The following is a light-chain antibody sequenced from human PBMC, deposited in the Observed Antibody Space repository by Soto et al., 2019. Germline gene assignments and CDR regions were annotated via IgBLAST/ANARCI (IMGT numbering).Light chain of an antibody. Sequence: DIQMTQSPSTLSASVGDRVTITCRASESITNRLAWYQQKPGKAPKLLIYAASGLPSGVPSRFSGSGSGTDFTLTISSLQPEDFATYYCQQANSFPLTFGGGTKVDIK. V-gene: IGKV1-12*01. CDR2: AAS. J-gene: IGKJ4*01. CDR3: QQANSFPLT. CDR1: ESITNR.